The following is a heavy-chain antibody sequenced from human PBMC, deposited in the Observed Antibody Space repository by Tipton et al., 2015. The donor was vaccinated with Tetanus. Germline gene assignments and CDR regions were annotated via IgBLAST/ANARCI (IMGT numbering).Heavy chain of an antibody. D-gene: IGHD2-21*01. CDR1: GYTFTGYY. J-gene: IGHJ6*02. V-gene: IGHV1-2*02. Sequence: QLVQSGAEVKKPGASLKVSCKASGYTFTGYYLYWVRQAPGQGLEWMGWIDPNSGGTAYAQKFQGRVTMTRDTSISTAYMELSRLRSDDTAVYYCARDRGDFIYYGMDVWGPGTTVTVSS. CDR3: ARDRGDFIYYGMDV. CDR2: IDPNSGGT.